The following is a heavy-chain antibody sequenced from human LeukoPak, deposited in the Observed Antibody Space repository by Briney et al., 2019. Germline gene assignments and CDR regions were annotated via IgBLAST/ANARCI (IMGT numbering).Heavy chain of an antibody. CDR3: ARVSHSSSWYYFDY. V-gene: IGHV4-61*05. CDR1: GGSISSSSYY. D-gene: IGHD6-13*01. Sequence: SETLSLTCTVSGGSISSSSYYWGWIRQPPGKGLEWIGYIYYSGSTNYNPSLKSRVTISVDTSKNQFSLKLSSVTAADTAVYYCARVSHSSSWYYFDYWGQGTLVTVSS. J-gene: IGHJ4*02. CDR2: IYYSGST.